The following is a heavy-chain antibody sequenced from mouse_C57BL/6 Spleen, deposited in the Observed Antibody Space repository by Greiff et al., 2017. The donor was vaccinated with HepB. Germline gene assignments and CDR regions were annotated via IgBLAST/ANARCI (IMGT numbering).Heavy chain of an antibody. CDR2: IRSKSNNYAT. J-gene: IGHJ1*03. D-gene: IGHD1-1*01. Sequence: VQLKESGGGLVQPKGSLKLSCAASGFSFNTYAMNWVRQAPGKGLEWVARIRSKSNNYATYYADSVKDRFTISRDDSESMLYLQMNNLKTEDTAMYYCVRHALLPYFDVWGTGTTVTVSS. V-gene: IGHV10-1*01. CDR3: VRHALLPYFDV. CDR1: GFSFNTYA.